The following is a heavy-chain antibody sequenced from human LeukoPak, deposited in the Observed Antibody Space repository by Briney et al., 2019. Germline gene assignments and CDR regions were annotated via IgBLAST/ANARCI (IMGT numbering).Heavy chain of an antibody. V-gene: IGHV3-23*01. D-gene: IGHD3-16*01. CDR2: ISGSGGST. J-gene: IGHJ4*02. Sequence: GGSLRLSCAASGFTFSSYAMSWVRKAPGKGLEWVSAISGSGGSTYYADSVKGRFTISRDNSKNTLYLQMNSLRVEDTAVYYCAKSFAGRSSGGYFDYWGQGTLVTVSS. CDR3: AKSFAGRSSGGYFDY. CDR1: GFTFSSYA.